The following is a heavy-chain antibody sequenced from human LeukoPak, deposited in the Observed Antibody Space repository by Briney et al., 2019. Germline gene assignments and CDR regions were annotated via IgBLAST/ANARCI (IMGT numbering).Heavy chain of an antibody. CDR2: IIPIFGTA. Sequence: GASVKVSCKASGGTFSSYAISWVRQAPGQGLEWMGGIIPIFGTANYAQKFQGRVTITADESTSTAYMELSSLRSEDTAVYYCAREITGDSGYDYWGQGTLVTVSS. D-gene: IGHD5-12*01. V-gene: IGHV1-69*13. J-gene: IGHJ4*02. CDR1: GGTFSSYA. CDR3: AREITGDSGYDY.